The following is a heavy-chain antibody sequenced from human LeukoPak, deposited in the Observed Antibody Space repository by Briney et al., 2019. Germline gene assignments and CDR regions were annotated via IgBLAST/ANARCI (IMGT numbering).Heavy chain of an antibody. V-gene: IGHV4-38-2*01. Sequence: KPSETLSLTCAVSGYSISSGYYWGWIRQPPGKGLEWIGSIYHSGSTYYNPSLKSRVTISVDTSKNQFSLKLSSVTAADTAVYYCARVDYYDSSGYFRKRRYYFDYWGQGTLATVSS. CDR3: ARVDYYDSSGYFRKRRYYFDY. J-gene: IGHJ4*02. CDR1: GYSISSGYY. CDR2: IYHSGST. D-gene: IGHD3-22*01.